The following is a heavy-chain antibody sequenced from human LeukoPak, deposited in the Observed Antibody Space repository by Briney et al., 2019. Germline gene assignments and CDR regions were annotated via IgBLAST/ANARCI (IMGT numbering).Heavy chain of an antibody. V-gene: IGHV4-59*08. D-gene: IGHD1-14*01. CDR3: ARTPPKVGFDY. Sequence: SGTLSLTCTVSGGSISSYYWSWIRQPPGKGLEWIGYIYYSGSTNYNPSLKSRVTISVDTSKNQFSLKLSSVTAADTAVYYCARTPPKVGFDYWGQGTLVTVSS. CDR2: IYYSGST. J-gene: IGHJ4*02. CDR1: GGSISSYY.